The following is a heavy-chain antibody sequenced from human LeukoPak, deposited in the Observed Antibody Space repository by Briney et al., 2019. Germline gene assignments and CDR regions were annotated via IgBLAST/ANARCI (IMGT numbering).Heavy chain of an antibody. V-gene: IGHV3-30-3*01. D-gene: IGHD6-6*01. CDR1: GFTFSSYA. Sequence: PGGSLTLSCAASGFTFSSYAMHWVRQAPGKGLEWVAVISYDGSNKYYADSVKGRFTISRDNSKNTLYLQMNSLRAEDTAVYYCAREQLAYFDFWRQGTLVTVSS. J-gene: IGHJ4*02. CDR2: ISYDGSNK. CDR3: AREQLAYFDF.